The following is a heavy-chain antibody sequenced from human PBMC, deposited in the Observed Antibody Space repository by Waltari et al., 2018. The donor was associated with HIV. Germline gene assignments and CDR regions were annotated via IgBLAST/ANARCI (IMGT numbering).Heavy chain of an antibody. Sequence: QVQLQQSGPGLVKPSQTLSLTCVISGDRVSSNSAAWNWLRQSPWRGLEWLGRTYYRSKWYNDYAISVKSRISINPDTSNNQFSLQLNSVTPEDTAVYYCVRDRLYSSGWPNDQYFYYGMDVWGQGTTVTVSS. J-gene: IGHJ6*02. CDR2: TYYRSKWYN. CDR1: GDRVSSNSAA. CDR3: VRDRLYSSGWPNDQYFYYGMDV. D-gene: IGHD6-19*01. V-gene: IGHV6-1*01.